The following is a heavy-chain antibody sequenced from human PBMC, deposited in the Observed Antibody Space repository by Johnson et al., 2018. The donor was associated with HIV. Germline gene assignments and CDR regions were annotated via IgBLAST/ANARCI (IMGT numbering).Heavy chain of an antibody. CDR3: ARLFYYEAFDI. Sequence: VQLVESGGGVVQPGRSLRLSCAASGFTFSSYAMHWVRQAPGKGLEWVSVINSGRSTYYADYVKGRFTISRDNSKNTLFLQMNSLRAEDTAVYYCARLFYYEAFDIWGQGTMVTVSS. D-gene: IGHD3-10*01. J-gene: IGHJ3*02. CDR2: INSGRST. CDR1: GFTFSSYA. V-gene: IGHV3-66*01.